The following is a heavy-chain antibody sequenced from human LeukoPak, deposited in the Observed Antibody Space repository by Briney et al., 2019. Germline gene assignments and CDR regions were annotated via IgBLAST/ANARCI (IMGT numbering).Heavy chain of an antibody. CDR3: ARDSRRYFDWYGDY. V-gene: IGHV1-18*01. D-gene: IGHD3-9*01. CDR2: ISAYNGNT. Sequence: EASVKVSCKASGYTFTSYGISWVRQAPGQGLEWMGWISAYNGNTNYAQKLQGRVTMTTDTSTSTAYMELRSLRSDDTAVYYCARDSRRYFDWYGDYWGQGTLVTVSS. J-gene: IGHJ4*02. CDR1: GYTFTSYG.